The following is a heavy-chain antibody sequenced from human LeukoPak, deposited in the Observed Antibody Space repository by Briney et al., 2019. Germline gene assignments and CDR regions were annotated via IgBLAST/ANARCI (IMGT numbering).Heavy chain of an antibody. CDR1: GFTFSNAW. CDR2: SKSKTDGVTT. D-gene: IGHD3-10*01. CDR3: TTDGSGSYCIDY. V-gene: IGHV3-15*01. J-gene: IGHJ4*02. Sequence: RSGGSLLLSCAASGFTFSNAWMSWVRQAPGKGLEWVGRSKSKTDGVTTDYAAPVKGTFTISRDHSKHTLYLQMNSLKTEDTAVYYCTTDGSGSYCIDYWGQGTLVTVSS.